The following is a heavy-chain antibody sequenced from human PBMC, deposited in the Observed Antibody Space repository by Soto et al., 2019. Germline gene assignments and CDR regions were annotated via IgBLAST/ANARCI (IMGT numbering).Heavy chain of an antibody. Sequence: EVQLVESGGGLVQPGGSLRLSCAASGFTVSSNYMSWVRQAPGKGLEWVSVIYSGGSTYYADSVKGRFTISRHNSKNTLYLQMISLRAEDTGVYYCALTAYGSGRHRPYYYYYYMDVWGKGTTVTVSS. CDR3: ALTAYGSGRHRPYYYYYYMDV. D-gene: IGHD3-10*01. CDR2: IYSGGST. V-gene: IGHV3-53*04. CDR1: GFTVSSNY. J-gene: IGHJ6*03.